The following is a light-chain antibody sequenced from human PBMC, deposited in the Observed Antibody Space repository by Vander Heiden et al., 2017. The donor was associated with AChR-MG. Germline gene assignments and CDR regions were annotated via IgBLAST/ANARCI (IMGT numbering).Light chain of an antibody. J-gene: IGKJ4*01. V-gene: IGKV3-11*01. CDR2: DAS. Sequence: EIVLTQSPATLSLSPGERATLSCRASQSVSSYLAWYQQKPGQAPRLLIYDASNRATGITARFSGSGYGTDFTLTISSREPEDFAVYYCQQRSNGPPKLTFGGGTKVEIK. CDR3: QQRSNGPPKLT. CDR1: QSVSSY.